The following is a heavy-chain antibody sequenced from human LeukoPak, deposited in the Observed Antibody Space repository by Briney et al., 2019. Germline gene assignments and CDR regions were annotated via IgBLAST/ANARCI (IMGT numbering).Heavy chain of an antibody. CDR3: AKDGAGGATRYFDY. Sequence: GGSLRLSCAASGFTFSSYGMHWVRQAPGKGLEWVAVISYDGSNKYYADSVKGRFTISRDNSKNPLYQQMNSLRAEDTAVYYCAKDGAGGATRYFDYWGQGTLVTVSS. CDR2: ISYDGSNK. J-gene: IGHJ4*02. CDR1: GFTFSSYG. V-gene: IGHV3-30*18. D-gene: IGHD1-26*01.